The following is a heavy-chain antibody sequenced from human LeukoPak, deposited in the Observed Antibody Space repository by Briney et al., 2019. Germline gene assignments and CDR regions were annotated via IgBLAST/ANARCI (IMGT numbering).Heavy chain of an antibody. CDR1: GGSISSYY. CDR2: IYYSGST. D-gene: IGHD3-10*01. J-gene: IGHJ5*02. Sequence: SETLSLTCTVSGGSISSYYWSWIRQPPGKGLEWIGYIYYSGSTNYNPSLKSRVTISVDTSKNQFSLKLSSVTAADTAVYYCARRRVITMVRGVIGWFDPWGQGTLVTVSS. CDR3: ARRRVITMVRGVIGWFDP. V-gene: IGHV4-59*08.